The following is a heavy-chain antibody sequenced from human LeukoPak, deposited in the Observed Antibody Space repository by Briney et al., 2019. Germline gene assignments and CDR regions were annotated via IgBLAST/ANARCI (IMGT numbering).Heavy chain of an antibody. D-gene: IGHD3-3*01. CDR3: AREVVDFWSGYYFDY. CDR2: INAGNGNT. Sequence: ASVKVSCKVSGYTLTELSMHWVRQAPGQRLEWMGWINAGNGNTKYSQEFQGRVTITRDTSASTAYMELSSLRSEDMAVYYCAREVVDFWSGYYFDYWGQGTLVTVSS. CDR1: GYTLTELS. J-gene: IGHJ4*02. V-gene: IGHV1-3*03.